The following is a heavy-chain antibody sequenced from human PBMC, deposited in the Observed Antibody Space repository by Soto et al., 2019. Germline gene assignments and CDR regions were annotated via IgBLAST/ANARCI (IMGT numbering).Heavy chain of an antibody. Sequence: SGPTLVNPTQTLTLTCTFSGSSLSTSEMCVSWIRQPPGKALEWLARIDWDDDKYYSTSLKTRLTISKDTSKSQVVFIMTNMDPVDTATYYCARCRGYRYGFDYWGQGTLVTVSS. V-gene: IGHV2-70*11. D-gene: IGHD5-18*01. CDR2: IDWDDDK. CDR1: GSSLSTSEMC. J-gene: IGHJ4*02. CDR3: ARCRGYRYGFDY.